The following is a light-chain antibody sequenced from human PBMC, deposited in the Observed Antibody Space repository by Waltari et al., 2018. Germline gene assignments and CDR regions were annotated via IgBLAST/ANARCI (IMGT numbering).Light chain of an antibody. CDR1: SSAVGGYNY. CDR3: SSYISSQTWV. Sequence: QSALTQPASVSGSPGQSITISCRGTSSAVGGYNYVSWYQQHPGKAPKVMIYDVSKRPSGVSNRFSGSKSGNTASLTISGLQAEDEADYYCSSYISSQTWVFGGGTKLTVL. V-gene: IGLV2-14*01. J-gene: IGLJ3*02. CDR2: DVS.